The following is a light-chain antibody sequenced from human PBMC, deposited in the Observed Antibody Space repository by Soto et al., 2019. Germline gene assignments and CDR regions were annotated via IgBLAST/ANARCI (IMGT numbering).Light chain of an antibody. Sequence: QSVLTQPPSVSGAPGQRVTISCTGSSSNIGAGFGVHWYQQLPGTAPKLLIYGNVDRPSGVPDRFSGSKSGTSASLAITGLQAEDEADYYCQSYDSSLSGYVFGTGTKLTVL. J-gene: IGLJ1*01. CDR1: SSNIGAGFG. V-gene: IGLV1-40*01. CDR2: GNV. CDR3: QSYDSSLSGYV.